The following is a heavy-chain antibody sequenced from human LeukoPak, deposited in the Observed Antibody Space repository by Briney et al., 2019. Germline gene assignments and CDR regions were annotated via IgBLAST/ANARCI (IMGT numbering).Heavy chain of an antibody. CDR3: ARRRGGEYYYDSSGYYYGQFDY. V-gene: IGHV4-34*01. CDR2: INHSGST. CDR1: GGSISSYY. J-gene: IGHJ4*02. D-gene: IGHD3-22*01. Sequence: RPSETLSLTCTVSGGSISSYYWSWIRQPPGKGLEWIGEINHSGSTNYNPSLKSRVTISVDTSKNQFSLKLSSVTAADTAVYYCARRRGGEYYYDSSGYYYGQFDYWGQGTLVTVSS.